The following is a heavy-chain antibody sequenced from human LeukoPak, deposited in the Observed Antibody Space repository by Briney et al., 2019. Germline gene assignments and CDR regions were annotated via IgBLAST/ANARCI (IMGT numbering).Heavy chain of an antibody. CDR2: ISSSSSTI. CDR1: GIPFRSYG. CDR3: ARGSTYYDSSGQVPFDY. Sequence: GALRPPCGALGIPFRSYGMHWGRQAPGKGLGGGSYISSSSSTIYYADSVKGRFTISRDNAKNSLYLQMNSLRAEDTAVYYCARGSTYYDSSGQVPFDYWGQGTLVTVS. J-gene: IGHJ4*02. D-gene: IGHD3-22*01. V-gene: IGHV3-48*01.